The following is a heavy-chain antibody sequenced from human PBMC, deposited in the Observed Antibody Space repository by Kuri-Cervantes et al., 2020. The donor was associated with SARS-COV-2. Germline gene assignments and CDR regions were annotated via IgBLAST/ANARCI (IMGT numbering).Heavy chain of an antibody. CDR1: GYTFTSYG. V-gene: IGHV1-18*01. J-gene: IGHJ6*02. D-gene: IGHD6-19*01. Sequence: ASVKVSCKASGYTFTSYGISWVRQAPGQGLEWMGWISAYNGNTNYAQKLQGRVTMTTDTSTSTAYLELRGLRSEDTAVYYCATAVAAEFPRYYYYGIDVWGQGTTVTVSS. CDR2: ISAYNGNT. CDR3: ATAVAAEFPRYYYYGIDV.